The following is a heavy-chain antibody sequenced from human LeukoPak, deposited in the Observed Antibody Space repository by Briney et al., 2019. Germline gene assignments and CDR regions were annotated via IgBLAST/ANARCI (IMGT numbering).Heavy chain of an antibody. Sequence: SETLSLTCTVSGGSISSGGYYWSWIRQPPGKGLEWTGYIYHSGSTYYNPSLKSRVTISVDRSKNQFSLKLSSVTAADTAVYYCARQEAARPGEIQIFHYWGQGTLVTVSS. J-gene: IGHJ4*02. CDR1: GGSISSGGYY. CDR3: ARQEAARPGEIQIFHY. CDR2: IYHSGST. D-gene: IGHD6-6*01. V-gene: IGHV4-30-2*01.